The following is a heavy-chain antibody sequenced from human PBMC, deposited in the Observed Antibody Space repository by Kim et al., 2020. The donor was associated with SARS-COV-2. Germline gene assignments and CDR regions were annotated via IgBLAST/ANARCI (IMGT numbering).Heavy chain of an antibody. J-gene: IGHJ6*02. CDR1: GGSVTSSSYY. D-gene: IGHD3-10*01. CDR3: ARHGRLSYSDSGSFETYYYGLDV. Sequence: SETLSLTCTVSGGSVTSSSYYWAWFRQTPGRGLDWIATMYVDGRTIYSPSLKSRVTMSVDTSKNQLSLNLSSVTAADAAVYFCARHGRLSYSDSGSFETYYYGLDVWGQGTTVTVSS. V-gene: IGHV4-39*01. CDR2: MYVDGRT.